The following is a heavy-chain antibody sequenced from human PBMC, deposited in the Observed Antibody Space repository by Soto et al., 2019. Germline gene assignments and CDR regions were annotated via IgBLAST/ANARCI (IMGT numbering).Heavy chain of an antibody. Sequence: GASVKVSCKESRYTFISYYMHWVRQAPGQGLEWMGIINPSGGSTSYAQKFQGRVTMTRDTSTSTVYMELSSLRSEDTAVYYCARGMSEGQIFYYFDYWGQGALVTVSS. D-gene: IGHD3-9*01. CDR1: RYTFISYY. J-gene: IGHJ4*02. V-gene: IGHV1-46*01. CDR3: ARGMSEGQIFYYFDY. CDR2: INPSGGST.